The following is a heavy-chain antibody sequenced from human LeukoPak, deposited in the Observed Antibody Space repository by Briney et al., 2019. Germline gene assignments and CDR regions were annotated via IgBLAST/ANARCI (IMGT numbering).Heavy chain of an antibody. Sequence: GRSLRLSCAASGFTFDDYAMHWVRQAPGRGLEWVSAISGSGGSTYYADSVKGRFTISRDNSKNTLYLQMNSLRGEDTAVYYCAKSRNYFDYWGQGTLVTVSS. CDR2: ISGSGGST. J-gene: IGHJ4*02. CDR3: AKSRNYFDY. V-gene: IGHV3-23*01. CDR1: GFTFDDYA. D-gene: IGHD1-1*01.